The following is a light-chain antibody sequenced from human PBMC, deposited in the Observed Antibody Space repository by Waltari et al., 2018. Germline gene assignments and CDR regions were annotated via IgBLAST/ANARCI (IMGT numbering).Light chain of an antibody. J-gene: IGLJ2*01. CDR2: DVS. Sequence: QSALTQPASVSGSPGQSITISCTGTSSDVGGYNYVSWYQQHPGKAPKLVIYDVSNRPSGVPNRFSGSKSGNTASLTISGLQAEDEADYYCSSYTSSSTLSFGGGTKLTVL. CDR3: SSYTSSSTLS. V-gene: IGLV2-14*03. CDR1: SSDVGGYNY.